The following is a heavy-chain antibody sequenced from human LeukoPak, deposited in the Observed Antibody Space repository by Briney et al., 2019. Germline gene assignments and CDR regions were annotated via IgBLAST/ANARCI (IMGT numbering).Heavy chain of an antibody. Sequence: ASVKVSCKASGYTFTGYYMHWVRQAPGQGPEWMGWINPNSGSTSYAQKFQGRVTMTRDTSTSTVYMELSSLRSEDTAVYYCAMWGSYRLTTTEYYFDYWGQGTLVTVSS. J-gene: IGHJ4*02. CDR2: INPNSGST. CDR1: GYTFTGYY. D-gene: IGHD3-16*02. V-gene: IGHV1-46*01. CDR3: AMWGSYRLTTTEYYFDY.